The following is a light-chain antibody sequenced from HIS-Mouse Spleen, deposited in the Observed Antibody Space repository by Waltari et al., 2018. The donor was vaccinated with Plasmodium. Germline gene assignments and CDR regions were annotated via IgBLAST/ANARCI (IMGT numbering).Light chain of an antibody. CDR3: SSYTSSSHVV. J-gene: IGLJ2*01. V-gene: IGLV2-14*01. CDR1: SSDVGGYNY. Sequence: QSALTQPASVSGSPGQSITISCTGTSSDVGGYNYVSWYQQHPGKAPKLMIYEVSKRPSGVSSRFSGSKSGNTASLTISGLQAEDEADYYCSSYTSSSHVVFGGGTKLTVL. CDR2: EVS.